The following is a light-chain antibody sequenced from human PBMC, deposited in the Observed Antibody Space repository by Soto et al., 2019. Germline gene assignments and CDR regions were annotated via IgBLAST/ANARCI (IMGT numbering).Light chain of an antibody. Sequence: DIQMTQSPSTLSASVGDRFTITCRASQSISSWLAWYQQKPGKAPKVLIFDASSLESGVPSRFSGSGSGTEFTLTISSLQPDDFATYYCQHYNSYSEAFGQGTKVDIK. CDR1: QSISSW. J-gene: IGKJ1*01. CDR3: QHYNSYSEA. V-gene: IGKV1-5*01. CDR2: DAS.